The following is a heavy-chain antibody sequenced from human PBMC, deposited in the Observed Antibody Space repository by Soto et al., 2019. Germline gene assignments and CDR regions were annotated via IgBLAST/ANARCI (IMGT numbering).Heavy chain of an antibody. CDR3: ARSIRAYYDILTGYYYSYYGMDV. J-gene: IGHJ6*02. Sequence: PGESLKISCKGSGYSFTSYWISWVRQMPGKGLEWMGRIDPSDSNTNYSPSFQGHVTISADKSISTAYQQWSSLKASDTAMYYCARSIRAYYDILTGYYYSYYGMDVWGQGTTVTVSS. V-gene: IGHV5-10-1*01. CDR1: GYSFTSYW. CDR2: IDPSDSNT. D-gene: IGHD3-9*01.